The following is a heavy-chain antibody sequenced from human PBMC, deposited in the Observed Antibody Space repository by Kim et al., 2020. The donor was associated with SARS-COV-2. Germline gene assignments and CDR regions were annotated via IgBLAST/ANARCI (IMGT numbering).Heavy chain of an antibody. CDR1: GFTFDDYG. V-gene: IGHV3-20*01. CDR3: ARVMVRGVITYYYYGMDV. J-gene: IGHJ6*02. D-gene: IGHD3-10*01. CDR2: INWNGGST. Sequence: GGSLRLSCAASGFTFDDYGMSWVRQAPGKGLEWVSGINWNGGSTGYADSVKGRFTISRDNAKNSLYLQMNSLRAEDTALYHCARVMVRGVITYYYYGMDVWGQGTTVTVSS.